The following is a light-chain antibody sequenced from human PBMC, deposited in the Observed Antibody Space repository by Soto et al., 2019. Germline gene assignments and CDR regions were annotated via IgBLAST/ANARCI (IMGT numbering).Light chain of an antibody. Sequence: QSVLTQPPSVSGATGQRVTISCTGGSSNIGAGYDVHWYQQLPGTAPKLLVHGNTARPSGVPDRFSGSKSVTSASLAITGLQAEDEADYYCQSYDSSLSGWLFGGGTKLTV. CDR2: GNT. CDR1: SSNIGAGYD. V-gene: IGLV1-40*01. CDR3: QSYDSSLSGWL. J-gene: IGLJ2*01.